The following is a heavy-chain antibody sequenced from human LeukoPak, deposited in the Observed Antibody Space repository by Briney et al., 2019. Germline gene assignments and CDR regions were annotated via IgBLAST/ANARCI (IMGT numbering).Heavy chain of an antibody. J-gene: IGHJ6*02. D-gene: IGHD3-9*01. CDR3: ARDDFEYSVDYGMDV. V-gene: IGHV4-4*07. CDR2: VYRTGNT. Sequence: PSETLSLTCSVSGGSISAYYWSCIRQPAGKGLEWIGRVYRTGNTNYNPSLQSRVTMSVDTSKNQISLRLRSVTAADTAVYFCARDDFEYSVDYGMDVWGQGTAVTVSS. CDR1: GGSISAYY.